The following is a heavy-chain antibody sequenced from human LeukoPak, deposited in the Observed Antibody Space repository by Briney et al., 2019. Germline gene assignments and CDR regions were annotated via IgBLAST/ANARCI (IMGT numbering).Heavy chain of an antibody. CDR1: GDSISSADYY. CDR3: ARVLFASYSQLDY. Sequence: PSETLSLTCTVSGDSISSADYYWSWIRQPPGKGLEWIGYIYYSGSTYYNPSLRSRLTISIDTSKEQFSLKLSSVTAADTAVYYCARVLFASYSQLDYWGQGALVAVSS. D-gene: IGHD1-26*01. V-gene: IGHV4-30-4*01. J-gene: IGHJ4*02. CDR2: IYYSGST.